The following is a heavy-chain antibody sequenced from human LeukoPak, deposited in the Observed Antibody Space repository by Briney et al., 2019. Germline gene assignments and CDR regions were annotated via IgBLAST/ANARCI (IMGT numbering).Heavy chain of an antibody. J-gene: IGHJ2*01. CDR3: ARLTRSWYQDRYFDL. CDR1: GGSITSYD. D-gene: IGHD6-13*01. V-gene: IGHV4-4*07. Sequence: SETLSLTCTVSGGSITSYDWSWIRQPAGKGLEWIGRFYTSGSTNYNPSLKSRVTMSLDTSKNQFSLKLSSVTAADTAFYYCARLTRSWYQDRYFDLWGRGTLVTVSS. CDR2: FYTSGST.